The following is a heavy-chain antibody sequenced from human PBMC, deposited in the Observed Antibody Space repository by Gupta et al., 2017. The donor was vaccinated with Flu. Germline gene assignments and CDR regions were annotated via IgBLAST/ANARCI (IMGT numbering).Heavy chain of an antibody. CDR1: GFTFSSYG. CDR2: ISSSSSYI. D-gene: IGHD2-15*01. CDR3: TRAWDCSGGSCYSDY. Sequence: EVQLVESGGGLVKPGGSLRLSCAAPGFTFSSYGINWGRQAPGKGVVWVSSISSSSSYIYYADSVRGRFTISRDNAENSLYLQMNSLRAEDTAVYYCTRAWDCSGGSCYSDYWGQGALVTVSS. V-gene: IGHV3-21*01. J-gene: IGHJ4*02.